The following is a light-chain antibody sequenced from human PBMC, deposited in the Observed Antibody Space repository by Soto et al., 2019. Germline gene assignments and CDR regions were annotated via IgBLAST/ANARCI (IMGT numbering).Light chain of an antibody. Sequence: QSQATLSWSPGQTASGSCRATQSVSTTVAWYHQKPGQAPRLLVYGASTRATGIPARFSGSGAGTDFTLTITSLQSEDFGVYFCQHYKDWPTMFGQGTKLDIK. V-gene: IGKV3-15*01. CDR1: QSVSTT. J-gene: IGKJ1*01. CDR2: GAS. CDR3: QHYKDWPTM.